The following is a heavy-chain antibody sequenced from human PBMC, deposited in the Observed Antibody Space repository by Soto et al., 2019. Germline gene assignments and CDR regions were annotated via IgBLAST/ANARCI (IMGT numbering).Heavy chain of an antibody. D-gene: IGHD3-22*01. J-gene: IGHJ4*02. V-gene: IGHV1-69*13. CDR3: ARRGPSDYYDSSGLDY. CDR2: IIPVFGTA. Sequence: SVKVSCKASGGTFSSYAISWVRQAPGQGLEWMGGIIPVFGTANYAQKFQGRVTITADESTSTAYMELSSLRSEDTAVYYCARRGPSDYYDSSGLDYWGQGTLVTVSS. CDR1: GGTFSSYA.